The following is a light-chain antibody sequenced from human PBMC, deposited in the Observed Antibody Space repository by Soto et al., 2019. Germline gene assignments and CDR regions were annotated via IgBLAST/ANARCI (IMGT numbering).Light chain of an antibody. Sequence: EIVMTQSPATLSVSPGERATLSCRASQSVSSNLAWYQQKPGQTPKLLIYVASTRATGIPARFSGSGSGTEFTLTISSLQSEDFAVYYCQQYNVCPLTFGGGTKVELK. J-gene: IGKJ4*01. CDR1: QSVSSN. V-gene: IGKV3-15*01. CDR2: VAS. CDR3: QQYNVCPLT.